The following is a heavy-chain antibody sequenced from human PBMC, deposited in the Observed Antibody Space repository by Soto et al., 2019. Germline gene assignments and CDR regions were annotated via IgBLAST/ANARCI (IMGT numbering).Heavy chain of an antibody. J-gene: IGHJ4*02. CDR1: GFTFSSYA. D-gene: IGHD3-22*01. CDR3: ASGLYYYDSSGYYNDY. V-gene: IGHV3-30-3*01. Sequence: PGGSLRLSCAASGFTFSSYAMHWVRQAPGKGLEWVAVISYDGSNKYYADSVKGRFTISRDNSKNTLYLQMNSLRAEDTAVYYCASGLYYYDSSGYYNDYWGQGTLVTVSS. CDR2: ISYDGSNK.